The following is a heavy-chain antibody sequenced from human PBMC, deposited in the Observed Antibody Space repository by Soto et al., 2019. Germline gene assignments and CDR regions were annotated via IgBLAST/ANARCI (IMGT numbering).Heavy chain of an antibody. V-gene: IGHV1-18*01. Sequence: ASVKVSCKASGYTFTSYGISWVRQAPGQGLEWVGWITAYNGNTNYAQKLQGRVTMTTDTSTSPPYMQLRSLRADDTAVYYCAISSSWDVFVFDYWGQGTLVTVSS. J-gene: IGHJ4*02. CDR3: AISSSWDVFVFDY. D-gene: IGHD6-13*01. CDR1: GYTFTSYG. CDR2: ITAYNGNT.